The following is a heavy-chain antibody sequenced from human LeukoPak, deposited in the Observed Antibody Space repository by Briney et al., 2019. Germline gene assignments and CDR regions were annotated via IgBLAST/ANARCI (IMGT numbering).Heavy chain of an antibody. Sequence: GGSLRLSCAASGFTFSSYAMHWVRQAPGKGLEWVAVIRYDGSDKYYGDSVKGRFTISRDNSKNPLYLQMNSLRPEDTAVYYCAKDWALYRDYVAYFESWGQGTLVTVSS. V-gene: IGHV3-30*18. D-gene: IGHD4-17*01. CDR1: GFTFSSYA. J-gene: IGHJ5*01. CDR2: IRYDGSDK. CDR3: AKDWALYRDYVAYFES.